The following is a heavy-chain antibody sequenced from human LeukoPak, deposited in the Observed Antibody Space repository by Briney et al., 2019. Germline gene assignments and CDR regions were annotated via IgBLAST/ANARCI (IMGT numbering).Heavy chain of an antibody. CDR3: ARDLSINAFDI. CDR2: MHGSGSP. J-gene: IGHJ3*02. D-gene: IGHD2/OR15-2a*01. V-gene: IGHV4-59*02. Sequence: SETLSLTCSVSGASVRSDHWNWIRQYPGKGLEWIAYMHGSGSPNYNPSLASRLTLSVDATENQLSLKLSSVTAADTAVYFGARDLSINAFDIWGPGTLVTVSS. CDR1: GASVRSDH.